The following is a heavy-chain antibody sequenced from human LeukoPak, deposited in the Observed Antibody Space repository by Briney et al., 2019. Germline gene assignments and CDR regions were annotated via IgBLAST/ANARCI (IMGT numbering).Heavy chain of an antibody. J-gene: IGHJ4*02. D-gene: IGHD3-22*01. CDR3: ARVEGKYYYDSSGYYLYEYFDY. CDR2: ISAYNGNT. V-gene: IGHV1-18*01. CDR1: GYTLTSYG. Sequence: GASVTVSCKASGYTLTSYGISWVRQAPGQGLEWMGWISAYNGNTNYAQKLQGRVTMTTDTSTSTAYMELRSLRSDDTAVYYCARVEGKYYYDSSGYYLYEYFDYWGQGTLVTVSS.